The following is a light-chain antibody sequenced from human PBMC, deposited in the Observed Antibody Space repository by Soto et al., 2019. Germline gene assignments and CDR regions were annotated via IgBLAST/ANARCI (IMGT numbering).Light chain of an antibody. CDR3: QLFDNLPF. J-gene: IGKJ4*01. Sequence: GDRVTITCQASHDISNYLNWYQQKPGKAPKLLIYDASNLETGVPSRFRGSGSGTHFTFTITSLQPEDIATYYCQLFDNLPFFGGGTKVDIK. V-gene: IGKV1-33*01. CDR1: HDISNY. CDR2: DAS.